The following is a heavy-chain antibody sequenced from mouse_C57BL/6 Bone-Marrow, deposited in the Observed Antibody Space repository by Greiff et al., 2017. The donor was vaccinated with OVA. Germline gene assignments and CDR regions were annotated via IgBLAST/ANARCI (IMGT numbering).Heavy chain of an antibody. CDR3: VRQSIYYDYDGGDYAMDY. CDR1: GFSFNTYA. J-gene: IGHJ4*01. D-gene: IGHD2-4*01. V-gene: IGHV10-1*01. Sequence: EVKLMESGGGLVQPKGSLKLSCAASGFSFNTYAMNWVRQAPGKGLEWVARIRSKSNNYATYYADSVKDRFTISRDDSESMLYLQMNNLITEDTAMYYCVRQSIYYDYDGGDYAMDYWGQGTSVTVSS. CDR2: IRSKSNNYAT.